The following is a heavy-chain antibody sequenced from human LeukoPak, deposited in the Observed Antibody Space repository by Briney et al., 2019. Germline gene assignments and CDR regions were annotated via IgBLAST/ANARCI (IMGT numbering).Heavy chain of an antibody. CDR3: ARVGGRYNWFDP. CDR2: INPNSGGT. J-gene: IGHJ5*02. V-gene: IGHV1-2*07. CDR1: GYTFTGYY. Sequence: ASVKVSCKASGYTFTGYYMHWVRQAPGQGLEWMGWINPNSGGTNYAHKFQGRVTMTRDTSISTAYMELSRLRSDDTAVYYCARVGGRYNWFDPWGQGTLVTVSS. D-gene: IGHD1-26*01.